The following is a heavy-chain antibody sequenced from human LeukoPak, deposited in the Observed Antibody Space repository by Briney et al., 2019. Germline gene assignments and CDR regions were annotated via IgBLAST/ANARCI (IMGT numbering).Heavy chain of an antibody. CDR3: AIAYYDSGNYPYYFDF. Sequence: GGSLRLSCAASGFTFRSYEMNWVRQAPGKGLEWVSYISGSGSVIYYADSVRGRFTISRDNAQKLLNLQMKRLRDEGTGVYYCAIAYYDSGNYPYYFDFWGQGTLVTVSS. CDR2: ISGSGSVI. CDR1: GFTFRSYE. J-gene: IGHJ4*02. V-gene: IGHV3-48*03. D-gene: IGHD3-16*01.